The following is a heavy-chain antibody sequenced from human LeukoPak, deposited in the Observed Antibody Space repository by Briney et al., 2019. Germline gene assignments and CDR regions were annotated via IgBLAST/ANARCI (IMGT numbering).Heavy chain of an antibody. CDR3: ARDYGFSSSVFDP. CDR1: GGSISSYS. V-gene: IGHV4-4*07. D-gene: IGHD6-6*01. CDR2: IYTSGST. Sequence: SETLSLTCTVSGGSISSYSWSWIRQPAGKGLEWIGRIYTSGSTNYNPSLKSRVTMSVDTSKNQFSLELTSVTAADTAVYYCARDYGFSSSVFDPWGQGTLVTVSS. J-gene: IGHJ5*02.